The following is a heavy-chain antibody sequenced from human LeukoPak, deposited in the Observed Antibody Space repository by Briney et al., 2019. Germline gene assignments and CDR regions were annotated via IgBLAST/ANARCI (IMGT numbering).Heavy chain of an antibody. V-gene: IGHV4-34*01. D-gene: IGHD3-22*01. CDR3: ARAAYYYDSSGYYAARYYFDY. J-gene: IGHJ4*02. CDR2: INHSGST. CDR1: GGSFSGYY. Sequence: SETLSLTCAVYGGSFSGYYWSWIRQPPGKGVEWIGEINHSGSTNYNPSLKSRVTISVDTSKNQFSLKLSSVTAADTAVYYCARAAYYYDSSGYYAARYYFDYWGQGTLVTVSS.